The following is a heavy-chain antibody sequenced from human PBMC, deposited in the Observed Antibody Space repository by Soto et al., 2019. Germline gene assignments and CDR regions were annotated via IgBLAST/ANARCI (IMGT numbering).Heavy chain of an antibody. CDR2: IYSGGST. V-gene: IGHV3-53*05. CDR3: ARAPYSTDGRSYGMDV. CDR1: GFSVSSNY. D-gene: IGHD6-13*01. Sequence: GGSLRLSCAASGFSVSSNYMSWVRQAPGKGLEWVSIIYSGGSTDYADFVKGRFTISRDKSKNTLYLQVNSLRAEDTAVYFCARAPYSTDGRSYGMDVWGQGTTVTVSS. J-gene: IGHJ6*02.